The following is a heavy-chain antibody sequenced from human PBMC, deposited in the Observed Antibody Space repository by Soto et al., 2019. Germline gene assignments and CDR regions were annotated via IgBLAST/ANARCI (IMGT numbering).Heavy chain of an antibody. J-gene: IGHJ3*02. D-gene: IGHD4-17*01. Sequence: ASVKVSCKASGYTFTSYAMHWVRQAPGQRLEWMGWINAGNGNTKYSQKFQGRVTITRDTSASTAYMELSSLRSEDTAVYYCAIETGASTASHAFDIWGQGTMVTV. CDR3: AIETGASTASHAFDI. V-gene: IGHV1-3*01. CDR2: INAGNGNT. CDR1: GYTFTSYA.